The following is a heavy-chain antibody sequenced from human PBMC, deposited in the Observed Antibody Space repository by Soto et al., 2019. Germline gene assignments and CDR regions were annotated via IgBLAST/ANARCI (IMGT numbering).Heavy chain of an antibody. Sequence: QVQLVQSGAEVKKPGSSVKVSCKASGGTFSSYAISWVRQAPGQGLEWMGGIIPIFGTANYAQKFQGRVTITADESTRTAYMELSSLRSEDTAVYYCAREEEQQLVMDGYYYYGMDVWGQGTTVTVSS. D-gene: IGHD6-13*01. V-gene: IGHV1-69*01. J-gene: IGHJ6*02. CDR2: IIPIFGTA. CDR3: AREEEQQLVMDGYYYYGMDV. CDR1: GGTFSSYA.